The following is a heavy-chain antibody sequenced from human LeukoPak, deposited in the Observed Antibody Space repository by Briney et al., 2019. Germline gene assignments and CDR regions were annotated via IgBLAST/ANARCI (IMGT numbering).Heavy chain of an antibody. J-gene: IGHJ5*02. CDR3: AKDGPYDFWSGYSTANWFDP. Sequence: PGGSLRLSCAASGFTFSSSAMSWVRQAPGKGLEWVSAISGGGESTYYANYVTGRFTITRDNSKNTLYLQMRRLRAEDTAVYYCAKDGPYDFWSGYSTANWFDPWGQGTLVTVSS. V-gene: IGHV3-23*01. D-gene: IGHD3-3*01. CDR1: GFTFSSSA. CDR2: ISGGGEST.